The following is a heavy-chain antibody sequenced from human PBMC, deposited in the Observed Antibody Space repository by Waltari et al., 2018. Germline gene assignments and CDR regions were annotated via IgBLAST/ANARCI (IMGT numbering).Heavy chain of an antibody. CDR1: GGTFSSYA. CDR3: ARDRTRGSYAFDY. Sequence: QVQLVQSGAEVKKPGSSVKVSCKASGGTFSSYAISWGRRAPGQGLEWMGWINPIFGTADYAQKFQGRVTITADESTSTAYMELSSLRSEDTAVYYCARDRTRGSYAFDYWGQGTLVTVSS. J-gene: IGHJ4*02. V-gene: IGHV1-69*12. CDR2: INPIFGTA. D-gene: IGHD1-26*01.